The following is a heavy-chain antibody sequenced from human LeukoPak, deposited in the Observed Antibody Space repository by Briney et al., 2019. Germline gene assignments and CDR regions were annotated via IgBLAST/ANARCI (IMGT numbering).Heavy chain of an antibody. V-gene: IGHV4-39*07. Sequence: SETLSLTCTVSGGSISSSSYYWGWIRQPPGKGLEWIGNIYYSGSTYYNPSLKSRVTISVDTSKNQFSLKLSSVTAADTAVYYCARDPKVLWWKLHWFDPWGQGTLVTVSS. CDR2: IYYSGST. D-gene: IGHD1-26*01. J-gene: IGHJ5*02. CDR1: GGSISSSSYY. CDR3: ARDPKVLWWKLHWFDP.